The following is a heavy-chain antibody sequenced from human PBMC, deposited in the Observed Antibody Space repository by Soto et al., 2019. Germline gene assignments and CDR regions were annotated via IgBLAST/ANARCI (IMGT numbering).Heavy chain of an antibody. CDR2: IYYIGST. V-gene: IGHV4-59*01. CDR3: ARQQWLVLNAFDI. D-gene: IGHD6-19*01. CDR1: GGSISSYY. J-gene: IGHJ3*02. Sequence: SETLSLTCTVSGGSISSYYWSWIRQPPGKVLEWIGYIYYIGSTNYTPSLKSRVTISVDSSKNQFSLKLSSVTAADTAVYYCARQQWLVLNAFDIWGQGTMVTVSS.